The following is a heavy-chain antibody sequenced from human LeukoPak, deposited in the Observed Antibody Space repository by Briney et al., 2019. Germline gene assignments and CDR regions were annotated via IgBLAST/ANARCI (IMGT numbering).Heavy chain of an antibody. D-gene: IGHD2-2*01. CDR1: GFIFSDYS. J-gene: IGHJ4*02. CDR2: ISSSSSYI. Sequence: GGSLRLSCAASGFIFSDYSMNWVRQAPGKGLEWVSSISSSSSYIYYADSVKGRFTISRDNAKNSLYLQMNSLRAEDTAVYYCARGLSVGYCSSTSCYYFDYWGQGTLVTVSS. V-gene: IGHV3-21*01. CDR3: ARGLSVGYCSSTSCYYFDY.